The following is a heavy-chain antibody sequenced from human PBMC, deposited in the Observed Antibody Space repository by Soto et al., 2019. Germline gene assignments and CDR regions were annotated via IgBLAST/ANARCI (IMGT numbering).Heavy chain of an antibody. CDR1: GVSISSGDYY. CDR2: IYYSGST. CDR3: ARAPDWQNWFDP. Sequence: QVQLQESGPGLVKPSQTLSLTCTVSGVSISSGDYYRSWIRQPPGKGLEWIGYIYYSGSTYYNPSPKSRVTISVDTSKNQFSLKLSSVTAADTAVYYCARAPDWQNWFDPWGQGTLVTVSS. V-gene: IGHV4-30-4*01. D-gene: IGHD3-9*01. J-gene: IGHJ5*02.